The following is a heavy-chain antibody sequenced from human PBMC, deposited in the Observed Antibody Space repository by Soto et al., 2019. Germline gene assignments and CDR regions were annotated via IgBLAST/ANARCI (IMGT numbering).Heavy chain of an antibody. V-gene: IGHV1-3*01. Sequence: ASVKVSCKASGYTFTSYAMHWVRQAPGQRLEWMGWINAGNGNTKYSQKFQGRVTITRDTSASTAYMELRSLRSDDTAVYYCARVKVPAAILGAFDLWGQGTLVTVSS. CDR3: ARVKVPAAILGAFDL. CDR2: INAGNGNT. J-gene: IGHJ3*01. CDR1: GYTFTSYA. D-gene: IGHD2-2*02.